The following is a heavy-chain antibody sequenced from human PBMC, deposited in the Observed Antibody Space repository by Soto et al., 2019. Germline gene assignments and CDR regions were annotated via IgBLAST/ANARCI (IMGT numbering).Heavy chain of an antibody. J-gene: IGHJ6*02. D-gene: IGHD3-3*01. CDR1: GFTFSSYG. Sequence: VGSLRLSCAASGFTFSSYGMHWVRQAPGKGLEWVAVIWYDGSNKYYADSVKGRFTISRDNSKNTLYLQMNSLRAEYTAVYYCARDWRLIFGVVTPGMDVWGQGTTVTVSS. V-gene: IGHV3-33*01. CDR2: IWYDGSNK. CDR3: ARDWRLIFGVVTPGMDV.